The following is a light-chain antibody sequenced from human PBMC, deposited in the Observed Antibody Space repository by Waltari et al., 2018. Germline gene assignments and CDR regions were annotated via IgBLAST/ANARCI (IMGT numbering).Light chain of an antibody. CDR1: NSDLGAWTF. CDR2: EVT. J-gene: IGLJ3*02. Sequence: QSALTQPPSASGSLGQPVTISCTGTNSDLGAWTFVPWHQQHPGKAPKIIIYEVTRRPSGVPDRFSGSKSGNTASLTVSGLQAEDEAYYYCSSYAGNNIWVFGGGTKVTVL. CDR3: SSYAGNNIWV. V-gene: IGLV2-8*01.